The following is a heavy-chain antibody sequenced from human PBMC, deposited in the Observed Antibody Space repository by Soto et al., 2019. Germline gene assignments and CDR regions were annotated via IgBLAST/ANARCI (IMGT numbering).Heavy chain of an antibody. D-gene: IGHD4-17*01. Sequence: SVKVSCKASGGTFSSYAISWVRQAPGQGLEWMGGIIPIFGTANYAQKFQGRVTITADESTSTAYMELSSLRSEDTAVYYCARGKHDYGDYGVEEFDYWGQGTLVTVSS. CDR2: IIPIFGTA. V-gene: IGHV1-69*13. J-gene: IGHJ4*02. CDR3: ARGKHDYGDYGVEEFDY. CDR1: GGTFSSYA.